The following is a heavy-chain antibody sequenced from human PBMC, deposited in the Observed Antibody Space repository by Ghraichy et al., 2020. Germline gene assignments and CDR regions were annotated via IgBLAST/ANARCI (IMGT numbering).Heavy chain of an antibody. CDR3: ARDGGAYGSLDDY. CDR1: GFTFSNYW. J-gene: IGHJ4*02. CDR2: IKKDGSEK. D-gene: IGHD3-10*01. Sequence: GGSLRLSCAASGFTFSNYWMTWVRQAPGKGLEWVANIKKDGSEKYYVDSVKGRFTISRDNAKNSLYLQMNSLRVDDTAVYYCARDGGAYGSLDDYWGQGTLVTVSP. V-gene: IGHV3-7*03.